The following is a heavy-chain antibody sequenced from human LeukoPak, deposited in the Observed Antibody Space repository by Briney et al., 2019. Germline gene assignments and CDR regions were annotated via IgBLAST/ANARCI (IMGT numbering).Heavy chain of an antibody. Sequence: ASVKVSFKASGYTFTSYGLSWVRQAPGQGLEWMGWISGYNGYTHYAQKLQGRVTMTTDTSTSTAYMELRSLRSDDTAVYYCARDPLRNGYDWHYYYGMDVWGQGTTVTVSS. D-gene: IGHD5-24*01. V-gene: IGHV1-18*01. CDR3: ARDPLRNGYDWHYYYGMDV. CDR2: ISGYNGYT. J-gene: IGHJ6*02. CDR1: GYTFTSYG.